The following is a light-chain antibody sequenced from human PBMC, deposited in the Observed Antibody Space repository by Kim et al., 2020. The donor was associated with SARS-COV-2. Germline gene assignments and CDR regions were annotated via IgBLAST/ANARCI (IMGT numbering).Light chain of an antibody. CDR1: TLGTRY. Sequence: SPWQTASITFFGDTLGTRYVSLYPQRPDQSPVLVIYQSYKRNSGIPERFSGSDAGNTATLTIRGAQSVDKADYYCQAWNTNIGVVFGGGTQLTVL. CDR2: QSY. CDR3: QAWNTNIGVV. V-gene: IGLV3-1*01. J-gene: IGLJ2*01.